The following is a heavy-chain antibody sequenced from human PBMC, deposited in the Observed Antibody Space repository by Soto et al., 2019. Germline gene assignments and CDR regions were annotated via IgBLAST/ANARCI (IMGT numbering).Heavy chain of an antibody. CDR1: GDPSSYSA. J-gene: IGHJ4*02. CDR2: INPNFGSA. Sequence: QVRVVQSGAEVRKPGSSVKVSCTASGDPSSYSAIGWLRQAPGQGLEWMGGINPNFGSAIYAQKFQGRTTITAHYMELSSLRSEDTAVYYCARDMTRTVVPYFDFWGQGTLVTVSS. CDR3: ARDMTRTVVPYFDF. V-gene: IGHV1-69*01. D-gene: IGHD1-7*01.